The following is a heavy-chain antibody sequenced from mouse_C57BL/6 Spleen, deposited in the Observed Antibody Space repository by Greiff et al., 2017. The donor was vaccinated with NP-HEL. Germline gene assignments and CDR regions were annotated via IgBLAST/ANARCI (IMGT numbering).Heavy chain of an antibody. CDR3: ARRLGRYYAMDY. J-gene: IGHJ4*01. CDR2: IYPGDGDT. D-gene: IGHD4-1*01. Sequence: QVQLQQSGAELVKPGASVKISCKSSGYAFSSYWMNWVKQRPGKGLEWIGQIYPGDGDTNYNGKFKGKATLTADKSSSTAYMQLSSLTSEDSAVYFCARRLGRYYAMDYWGQGTSVTVSS. V-gene: IGHV1-80*01. CDR1: GYAFSSYW.